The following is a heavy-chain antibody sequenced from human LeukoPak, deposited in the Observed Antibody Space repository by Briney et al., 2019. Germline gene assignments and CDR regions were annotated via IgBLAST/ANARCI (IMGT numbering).Heavy chain of an antibody. V-gene: IGHV4-31*03. CDR1: GGSISSGGYY. Sequence: SQTLSLTCTVSGGSISSGGYYWSWIRQHPGKGLEWIGYIYYSGSTYYNPSLKSRVTISVDTPKNQFSLKLSSVTAADTAVYYCARVALGYCSGGSCYPGGFDYWGQGTLVTVSS. CDR3: ARVALGYCSGGSCYPGGFDY. D-gene: IGHD2-15*01. CDR2: IYYSGST. J-gene: IGHJ4*02.